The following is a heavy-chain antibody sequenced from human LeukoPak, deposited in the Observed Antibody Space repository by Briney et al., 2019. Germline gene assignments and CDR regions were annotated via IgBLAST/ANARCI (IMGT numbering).Heavy chain of an antibody. V-gene: IGHV4-39*07. Sequence: SETQSLICTVSGGSISSSSYYWGWIRQPPGKGLEWIGSIYYSGSTYYNPSLKSRVTISVDTSKNQFSLKLSSVTAADTAVYYCARVLGSGWTTLNWFDPWGQGTLVTVSS. CDR2: IYYSGST. CDR3: ARVLGSGWTTLNWFDP. D-gene: IGHD6-19*01. CDR1: GGSISSSSYY. J-gene: IGHJ5*02.